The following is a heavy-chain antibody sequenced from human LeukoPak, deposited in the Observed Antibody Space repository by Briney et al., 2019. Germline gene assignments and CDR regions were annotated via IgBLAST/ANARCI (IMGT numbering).Heavy chain of an antibody. CDR1: GFTSSSYT. CDR2: ISSSSSAI. CDR3: ARDFELSH. J-gene: IGHJ4*02. Sequence: PGGSLRLSCAASGFTSSSYTMNWVRQAPGKGLEWVSSISSSSSAIYYAASVKGRFTISRDNAKNSLYLQINSLRDEDTAVYYCARDFELSHWGQGTLVTVSS. D-gene: IGHD3-16*02. V-gene: IGHV3-48*02.